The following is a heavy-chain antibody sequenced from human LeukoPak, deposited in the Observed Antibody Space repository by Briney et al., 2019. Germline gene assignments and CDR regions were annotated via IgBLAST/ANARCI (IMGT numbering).Heavy chain of an antibody. D-gene: IGHD5-12*01. J-gene: IGHJ4*02. CDR2: IYSGRTT. Sequence: PSETLSLTCTVSAGSISSSSHHWGWIRQSPGKGLEWIGSIYSGRTTYYNPSLNSRVAISVLTSKNQFSLQLHSVTAADTAVYYCARHDGRGGATMGALDSWGQGSLVTVSS. CDR1: AGSISSSSHH. V-gene: IGHV4-39*01. CDR3: ARHDGRGGATMGALDS.